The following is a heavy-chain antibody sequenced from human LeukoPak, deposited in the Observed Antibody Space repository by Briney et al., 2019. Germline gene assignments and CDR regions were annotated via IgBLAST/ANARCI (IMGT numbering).Heavy chain of an antibody. J-gene: IGHJ5*02. V-gene: IGHV4-59*01. D-gene: IGHD6-6*01. CDR2: IYYTGTT. CDR1: GDSISTYY. CDR3: ARGVNWIDP. Sequence: SETLSLICTVSGDSISTYYWSWIRQPLGKGLEWLGYIYYTGTTNYNPFLKTRVTMSVDTSKNHFSLKLTSVTTADTAVYFCARGVNWIDPWGQGTLVTVSS.